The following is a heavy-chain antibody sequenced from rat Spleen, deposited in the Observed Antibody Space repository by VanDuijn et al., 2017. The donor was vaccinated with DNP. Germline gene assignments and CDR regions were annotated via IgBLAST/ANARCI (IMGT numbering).Heavy chain of an antibody. V-gene: IGHV5-25*01. CDR2: ISYDGGIT. Sequence: EVQLVESGGGLVQPGRSLKLSCAASGFTFSSFPMAWVRQAPTKGLEWVAYISYDGGITSYGDSVKGRFTISRDNAKSTLYLQRDSLRSEDTATYYCARHDYYSSPYYAMDAWGQGTSVTVSS. CDR1: GFTFSSFP. CDR3: ARHDYYSSPYYAMDA. J-gene: IGHJ4*01. D-gene: IGHD1-2*01.